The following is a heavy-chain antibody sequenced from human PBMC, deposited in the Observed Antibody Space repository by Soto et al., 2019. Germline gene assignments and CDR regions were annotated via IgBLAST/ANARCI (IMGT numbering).Heavy chain of an antibody. CDR2: VYFSGST. Sequence: LSLTCTISGGAISSYYWSWIRQTPGKGLEWIGYVYFSGSTNYNPSLKSRVLISIDTSHNQFSLKLSSVTAADTAVYYCARAPAYYYQSSAFFDAWGQGTLVTVSS. V-gene: IGHV4-59*01. CDR1: GGAISSYY. J-gene: IGHJ4*02. D-gene: IGHD3-22*01. CDR3: ARAPAYYYQSSAFFDA.